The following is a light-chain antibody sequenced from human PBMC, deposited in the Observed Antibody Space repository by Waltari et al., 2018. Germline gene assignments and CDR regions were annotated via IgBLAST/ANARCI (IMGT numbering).Light chain of an antibody. CDR1: SSDIGRYNY. Sequence: QSALTQPASVSGFPGQSITISCTGTSSDIGRYNYVSWYQKHPGKAPKRMIYDVSNRPSGVSHRFSGSTSGNTASLTISVLQAEDEADYYCNSFTSSITVVCGGGTKLTVL. CDR2: DVS. CDR3: NSFTSSITVV. V-gene: IGLV2-14*03. J-gene: IGLJ2*01.